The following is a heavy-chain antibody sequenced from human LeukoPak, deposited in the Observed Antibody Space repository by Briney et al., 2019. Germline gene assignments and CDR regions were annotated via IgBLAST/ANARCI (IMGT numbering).Heavy chain of an antibody. V-gene: IGHV4-34*01. CDR1: GGSFSGYY. J-gene: IGHJ4*02. Sequence: SETLSLTCAVYGGSFSGYYWSWIRQPPGKGLEWIGEINHSGSTNYNPSLKSRVTTSVDTSKNQFSLKLSSVTAADTAVYYCAKEKGYCSGGSCYRGTFDYWGQGTLVTVSS. CDR3: AKEKGYCSGGSCYRGTFDY. CDR2: INHSGST. D-gene: IGHD2-15*01.